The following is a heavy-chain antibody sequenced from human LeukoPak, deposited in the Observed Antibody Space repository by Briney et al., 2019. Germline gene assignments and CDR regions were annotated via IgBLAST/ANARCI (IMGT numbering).Heavy chain of an antibody. CDR3: ASRNDILTGYVFDF. Sequence: SETLSLTCTVSGGSVSSSIYYWGWIRQPPGKGLEWIGSSYYSGSTSYNPSLKSRVTISVETSKNQFSLKLTSVTAADTAVYYCASRNDILTGYVFDFWGQGTLVTVSS. V-gene: IGHV4-39*01. CDR1: GGSVSSSIYY. CDR2: SYYSGST. D-gene: IGHD3-9*01. J-gene: IGHJ4*02.